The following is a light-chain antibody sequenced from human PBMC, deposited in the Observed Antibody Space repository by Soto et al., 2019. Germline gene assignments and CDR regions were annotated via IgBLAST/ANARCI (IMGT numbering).Light chain of an antibody. Sequence: QSVLAQPPSASGTPGQRVTISCSGSSSNIGTITVNWYQHLPGTAPKLLIYGDNQRPSGVPDRFSGAKSGTSASLAINGLQSEDEADYYCALWDDSLHNWVFGGVTKLTVL. CDR1: SSNIGTIT. V-gene: IGLV1-44*01. J-gene: IGLJ3*02. CDR3: ALWDDSLHNWV. CDR2: GDN.